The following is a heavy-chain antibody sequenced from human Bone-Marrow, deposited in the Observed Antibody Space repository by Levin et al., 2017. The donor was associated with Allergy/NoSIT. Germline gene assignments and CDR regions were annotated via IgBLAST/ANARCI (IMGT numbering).Heavy chain of an antibody. CDR3: VLLGYSSGWYDDS. CDR2: IIPMFGTA. V-gene: IGHV1-69*13. Sequence: GASVKVSCKASGDTFSIYALNWVRQAPGQGLEWMGGIIPMFGTAKYAQKFQGRVTITADESTSTAYMELSSLRSEDTALYYCVLLGYSSGWYDDSWGQGTLVTVSS. D-gene: IGHD6-19*01. CDR1: GDTFSIYA. J-gene: IGHJ4*02.